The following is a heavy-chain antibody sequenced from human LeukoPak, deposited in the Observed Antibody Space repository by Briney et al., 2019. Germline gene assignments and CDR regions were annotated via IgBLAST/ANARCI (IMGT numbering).Heavy chain of an antibody. J-gene: IGHJ5*02. CDR2: IYTSGST. V-gene: IGHV4-4*07. CDR3: ARDKASYYYGSGSYYGSLGFDP. Sequence: SETLSLTCTVSGGSISSYYWSWIRQPAGKGLEWIGRIYTSGSTNYNPSLKSRVTMSVDTSKNQFSLKLSSVTAADTAVYYCARDKASYYYGSGSYYGSLGFDPWGQGTLVTVSS. D-gene: IGHD3-10*01. CDR1: GGSISSYY.